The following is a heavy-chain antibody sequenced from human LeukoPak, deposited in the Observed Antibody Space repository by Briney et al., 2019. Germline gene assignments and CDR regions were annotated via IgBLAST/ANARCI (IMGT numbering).Heavy chain of an antibody. D-gene: IGHD3-10*01. V-gene: IGHV3-30*18. CDR3: AKPHITMVRGSMDV. J-gene: IGHJ6*04. Sequence: GRSLRLSCAASGFTFSSYGMHWVRQAPGNGLEWVAVISYDGSNKYYADSVKGRFTISRDNSKNTLYLQMNSLRAEDTAVYYCAKPHITMVRGSMDVWGKGTTVTVSS. CDR2: ISYDGSNK. CDR1: GFTFSSYG.